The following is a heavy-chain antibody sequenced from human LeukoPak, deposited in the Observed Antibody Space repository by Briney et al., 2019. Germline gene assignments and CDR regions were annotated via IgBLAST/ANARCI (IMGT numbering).Heavy chain of an antibody. CDR2: IWYDGSNK. CDR1: GFTFSSYG. D-gene: IGHD2-15*01. CDR3: AKGGDIVVVVAATRFDY. V-gene: IGHV3-33*06. Sequence: GESLKISCAASGFTFSSYGMHWVRQAPGKGLEWVAVIWYDGSNKYYADSVKGRFTISRDNSKNTLYLQMNSLRAEDTAVYYCAKGGDIVVVVAATRFDYWGQGTLVTVSS. J-gene: IGHJ4*02.